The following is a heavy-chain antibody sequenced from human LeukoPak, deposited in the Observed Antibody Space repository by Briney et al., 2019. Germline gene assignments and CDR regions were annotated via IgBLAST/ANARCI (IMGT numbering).Heavy chain of an antibody. CDR1: GFTFSSYG. J-gene: IGHJ4*02. V-gene: IGHV3-30*18. CDR2: ISYDGSNK. Sequence: GGSLRLSCAASGFTFSSYGMHWVRQAPGKGLEWVAVISYDGSNKYYADSVKGRFTISRDNSKNTLYLQMNSLRAEDTAVYYCAKDNYDILTGYYFFLGYWGQGTLVTVSS. CDR3: AKDNYDILTGYYFFLGY. D-gene: IGHD3-9*01.